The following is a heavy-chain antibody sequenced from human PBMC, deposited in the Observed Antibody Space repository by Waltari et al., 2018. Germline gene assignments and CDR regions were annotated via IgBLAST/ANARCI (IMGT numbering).Heavy chain of an antibody. V-gene: IGHV3-30-3*01. Sequence: QVQLVESGGGVVQPGRSLRLSCAASGFTFSSYAMHWVRQAPGKGLEWVAVISYDGSNKYYADSVKGRFTISRDNSKNTLYLQMNSLRAEDTAVYYCARGEMATTIDYWGQGTLVTVSS. CDR1: GFTFSSYA. CDR3: ARGEMATTIDY. CDR2: ISYDGSNK. J-gene: IGHJ4*02. D-gene: IGHD5-12*01.